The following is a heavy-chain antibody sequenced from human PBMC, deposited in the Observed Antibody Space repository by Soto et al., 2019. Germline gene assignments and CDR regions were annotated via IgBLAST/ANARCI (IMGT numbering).Heavy chain of an antibody. CDR3: VMVDNYVTPTPQYV. CDR1: GYIFVNYG. Sequence: QVQLVQSGDEVKKPGASVKVSCKASGYIFVNYGIAWVRQAPGQGLEWMGWISHYTGNTHSATKVQGRLTMTTDTSTSTAYMDLWSLTSDDTAVYYCVMVDNYVTPTPQYVWGQGTTVTVSS. CDR2: ISHYTGNT. V-gene: IGHV1-18*01. D-gene: IGHD3-16*01. J-gene: IGHJ6*02.